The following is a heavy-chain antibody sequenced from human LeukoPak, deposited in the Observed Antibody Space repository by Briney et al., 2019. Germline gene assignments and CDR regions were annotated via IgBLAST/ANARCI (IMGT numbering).Heavy chain of an antibody. Sequence: GGSLRLSCAASGFTFSSYAMHWVRQAPGKGLEWVAVISFDGSEAYYADSVRGRFTISRDNSKDTLYVQVNSLRAEDTAVYYCARDHYWLEYCSGGVCRDTFDIWGQGTMVTVSS. CDR3: ARDHYWLEYCSGGVCRDTFDI. J-gene: IGHJ3*02. D-gene: IGHD2-8*02. V-gene: IGHV3-30*04. CDR1: GFTFSSYA. CDR2: ISFDGSEA.